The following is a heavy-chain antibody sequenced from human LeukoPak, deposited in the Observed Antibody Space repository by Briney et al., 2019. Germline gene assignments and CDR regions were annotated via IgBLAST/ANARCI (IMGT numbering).Heavy chain of an antibody. CDR3: ARDAVDTANAV. V-gene: IGHV3-74*01. Sequence: GGSLRLSCAASGFTFTTYWMNWVRQAPGKGLVWVSHINSDGSITSYADSVKGRFTISRDNAKNTLYLQMNSLRAEDTAVYYCARDAVDTANAVWGQGTTVTVSS. CDR1: GFTFTTYW. D-gene: IGHD5-18*01. J-gene: IGHJ6*02. CDR2: INSDGSIT.